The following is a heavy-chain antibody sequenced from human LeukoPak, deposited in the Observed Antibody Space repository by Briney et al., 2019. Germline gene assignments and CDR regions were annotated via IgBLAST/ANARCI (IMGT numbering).Heavy chain of an antibody. CDR3: AREYYDFRSGIETRYFDY. CDR2: IYYSGST. J-gene: IGHJ4*02. D-gene: IGHD3-3*01. Sequence: SETLSLTCTVSGASISNYYWSWIRQPPGKGLEWIGYIYYSGSTNYNPSLKSRVTISVDTSKNQFSLKLSSVTAADTAVYYCAREYYDFRSGIETRYFDYWGQGTLVTVSS. CDR1: GASISNYY. V-gene: IGHV4-59*01.